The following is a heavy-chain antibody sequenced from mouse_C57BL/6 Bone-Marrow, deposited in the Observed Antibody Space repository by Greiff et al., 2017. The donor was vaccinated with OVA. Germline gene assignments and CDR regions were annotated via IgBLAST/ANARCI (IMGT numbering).Heavy chain of an antibody. CDR2: INPGSGGT. J-gene: IGHJ2*01. Sequence: VQGVESGAELVRPGTSVKVSCKASGYAFTNYLIEWVKQRPGQGLEWIGVINPGSGGTNYNEKFKGKATLTADKSSSTAYMQLSSLTSEDSAVYFCARKFDYWGQGTTLTVSS. CDR1: GYAFTNYL. CDR3: ARKFDY. V-gene: IGHV1-54*01.